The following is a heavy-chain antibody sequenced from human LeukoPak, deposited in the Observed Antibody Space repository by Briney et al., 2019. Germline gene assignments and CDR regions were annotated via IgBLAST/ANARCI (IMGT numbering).Heavy chain of an antibody. Sequence: SETLSLTCTVSGGSVSSGSYYWSWIRQPPGKGLEWIGYIYYSGSTNYNPSLKSRVTISVDTSKNQFSLKLSSVTAAGTAVYYCARGDGYNWDYWGQGTLVTVSS. V-gene: IGHV4-61*01. CDR2: IYYSGST. CDR1: GGSVSSGSYY. J-gene: IGHJ4*02. CDR3: ARGDGYNWDY. D-gene: IGHD5-24*01.